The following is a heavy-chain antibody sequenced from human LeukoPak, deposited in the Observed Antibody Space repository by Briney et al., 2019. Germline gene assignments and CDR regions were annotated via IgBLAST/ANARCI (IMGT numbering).Heavy chain of an antibody. CDR1: GFTFSSYA. CDR3: AKGLYSSGASGYYYGMDV. V-gene: IGHV3-23*01. D-gene: IGHD6-19*01. CDR2: ISGSGGST. J-gene: IGHJ6*02. Sequence: GGSLRLSCAASGFTFSSYAMSWVRQTPGKGLEWVSAISGSGGSTYYADSVKGQFTISRDNSKNTLYLQMNSLRAEDTAVYYCAKGLYSSGASGYYYGMDVWGQGTTVTISS.